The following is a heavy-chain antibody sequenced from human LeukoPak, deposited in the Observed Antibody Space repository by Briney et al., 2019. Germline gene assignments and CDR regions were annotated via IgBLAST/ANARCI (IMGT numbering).Heavy chain of an antibody. CDR2: IIPILGMA. Sequence: AVNVSCKASLCTFISYIISWVRQAPGQGREWMGRIIPILGMANYAQKVQGRVTITAHKSTSTAYMELSSLRSEVTAVYYCAGGYYDSSVYFDYWGQGTLVTVSS. CDR3: AGGYYDSSVYFDY. J-gene: IGHJ4*02. D-gene: IGHD3-22*01. CDR1: LCTFISYI. V-gene: IGHV1-69*02.